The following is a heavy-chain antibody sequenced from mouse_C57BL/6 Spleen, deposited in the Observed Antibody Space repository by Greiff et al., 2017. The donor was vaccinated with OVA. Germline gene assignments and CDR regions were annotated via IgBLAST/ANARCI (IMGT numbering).Heavy chain of an antibody. D-gene: IGHD2-5*01. J-gene: IGHJ4*01. CDR3: SREGGYSNYFYAMDY. Sequence: QVQLQQPGAELVRPGSSVKLSCKASGYTFTSYWMHWVKQRPIQGLEWIGNIDPSDSETNYNQKFKDKATLTVDKSSSTAYMQLSSLTSEDSAVYYCSREGGYSNYFYAMDYWGQGTSVTVSS. V-gene: IGHV1-52*01. CDR2: IDPSDSET. CDR1: GYTFTSYW.